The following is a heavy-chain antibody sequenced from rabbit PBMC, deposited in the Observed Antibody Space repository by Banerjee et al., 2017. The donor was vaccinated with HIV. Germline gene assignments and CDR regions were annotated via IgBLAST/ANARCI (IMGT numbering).Heavy chain of an antibody. CDR3: ARNINNGGNL. J-gene: IGHJ4*01. CDR1: GFSFSSSYW. D-gene: IGHD2-1*01. CDR2: IYAGSSGST. Sequence: QEQLVESGGGLVQPEGSLTLTCKASGFSFSSSYWICWVRQAPGKGLGWIACIYAGSSGSTSYATWAKGRLTISKTSSTTVTLQMTSLTAADTATYFCARNINNGGNLWGPGTLVTVS. V-gene: IGHV1S45*01.